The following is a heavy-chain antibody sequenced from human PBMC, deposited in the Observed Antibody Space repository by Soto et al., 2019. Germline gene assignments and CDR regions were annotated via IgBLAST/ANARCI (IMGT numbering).Heavy chain of an antibody. CDR3: AKDASGFLEWLSPPFDY. Sequence: GSLRLSCAASGFTFSSYAMSWVRQAPGKGLEWVSAISGSGGSTYYADSVKGRFTISRDNSKNTLYLQMNSLRAEDTAVYYCAKDASGFLEWLSPPFDYWGQGTLVTVSS. V-gene: IGHV3-23*01. J-gene: IGHJ4*02. D-gene: IGHD3-3*01. CDR2: ISGSGGST. CDR1: GFTFSSYA.